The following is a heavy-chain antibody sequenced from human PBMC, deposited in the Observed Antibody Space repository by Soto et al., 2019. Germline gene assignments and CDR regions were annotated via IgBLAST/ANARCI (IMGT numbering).Heavy chain of an antibody. D-gene: IGHD5-12*01. J-gene: IGHJ4*02. CDR1: GFTFNTHW. CDR3: ASDGGRGYEFVD. CDR2: IKADESEI. Sequence: EVQLVESGGGLVQPGGSLRLSCAASGFTFNTHWMSWVRQAPDKGLEWVANIKADESEIFYVDSVKGRFTISRDNVRNSLYLQMNNHRAEDTAVYFCASDGGRGYEFVDWGQGTLVTVSS. V-gene: IGHV3-7*04.